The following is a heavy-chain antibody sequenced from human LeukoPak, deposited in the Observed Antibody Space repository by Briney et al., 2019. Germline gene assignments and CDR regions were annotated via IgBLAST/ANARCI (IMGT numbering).Heavy chain of an antibody. D-gene: IGHD6-19*01. CDR3: ASVRGGWWLGYYFDY. CDR1: GGSISSGSYY. V-gene: IGHV4-61*02. CDR2: IYTSGST. J-gene: IGHJ4*02. Sequence: PSETLSLTCTVSGGSISSGSYYWSWIRQPAGKGLEWIGRIYTSGSTNYNPSLKSRVTISVDTSKNQFSLKLSSVTAADTAVYYCASVRGGWWLGYYFDYWGQGTLVTVSS.